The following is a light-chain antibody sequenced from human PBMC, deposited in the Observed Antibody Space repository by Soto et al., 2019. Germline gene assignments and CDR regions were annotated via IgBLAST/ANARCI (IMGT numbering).Light chain of an antibody. J-gene: IGLJ1*01. CDR3: CSYAGSSTFYV. CDR1: SSDVGSYNL. Sequence: QSALTQPASVSGSPGQSITISCTGTSSDVGSYNLVSWYQQHPGKAPKLMIYEVSKRPSGVSNRFSGSKSGNTASLTISGLQAEDEADYYCCSYAGSSTFYVFGTGPRSPS. CDR2: EVS. V-gene: IGLV2-23*02.